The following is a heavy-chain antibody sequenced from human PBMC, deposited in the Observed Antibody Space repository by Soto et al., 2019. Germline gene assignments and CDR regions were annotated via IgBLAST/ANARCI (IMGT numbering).Heavy chain of an antibody. D-gene: IGHD3-22*01. CDR3: ATGLVVINWYFQH. CDR1: GYTFTSYS. V-gene: IGHV1-3*04. J-gene: IGHJ1*01. Sequence: ASVKVSCKASGYTFTSYSIHWVRQAPGQRLEWMGWINTGNGKTKYSQKFQGRVTITRDKSTSTAYMELSSLRSEDTAVYYCATGLVVINWYFQHWGQGIQVTVSS. CDR2: INTGNGKT.